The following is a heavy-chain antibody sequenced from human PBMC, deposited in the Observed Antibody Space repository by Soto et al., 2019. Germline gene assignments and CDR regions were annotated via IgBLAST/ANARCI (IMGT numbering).Heavy chain of an antibody. D-gene: IGHD2-21*01. V-gene: IGHV4-61*01. CDR1: GGSVRSGSYY. J-gene: IGHJ4*02. CDR2: IYYNGGT. CDR3: ARVRGYFGSGTYSLLLAY. Sequence: PSETLSLTCTVSGGSVRSGSYYWSWIRQPPGKGLEWIGYIYYNGGTHYNPFVESRVTISIDTSKNQFSLRQTSVTAADTAVYYCARVRGYFGSGTYSLLLAYWAQRSLVTV.